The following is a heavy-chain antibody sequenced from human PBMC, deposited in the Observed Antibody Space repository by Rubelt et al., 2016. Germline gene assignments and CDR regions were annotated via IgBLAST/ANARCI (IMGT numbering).Heavy chain of an antibody. CDR3: ARVRGWFDP. Sequence: WIGEINHSGSTNYNPSLKSRVTISVDTSKNQFSLKLSSVTAADTAVYYCARVRGWFDPWGQGTLVTVSS. CDR2: INHSGST. J-gene: IGHJ5*02. V-gene: IGHV4-34*01.